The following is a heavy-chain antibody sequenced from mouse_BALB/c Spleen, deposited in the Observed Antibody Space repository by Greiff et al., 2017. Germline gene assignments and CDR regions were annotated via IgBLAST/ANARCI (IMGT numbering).Heavy chain of an antibody. CDR1: GFTFNTYA. J-gene: IGHJ3*01. CDR2: IRSKSNNYAT. V-gene: IGHV10-1*02. CDR3: VRQIDYRSSWFAY. D-gene: IGHD2-14*01. Sequence: EVQGVESGGGLVQPKGSLKLSCAASGFTFNTYAMNWVRQAPGKGLEWVARIRSKSNNYATYYADSVKDRFTISRDDSQSMLYLQMNNLKTEDTAMYYCVRQIDYRSSWFAYWGQGTLVTVSA.